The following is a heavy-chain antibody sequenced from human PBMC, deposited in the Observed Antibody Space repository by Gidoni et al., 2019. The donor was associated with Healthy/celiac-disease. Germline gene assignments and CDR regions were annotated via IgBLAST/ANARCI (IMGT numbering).Heavy chain of an antibody. Sequence: QVQLVQSGAEVKKPGSSVKVSCKASGGTFSSYTISWVRQAPGQGLDWMGRIIPILCRANYDHKFHGIATITSDKSTSQAYMERSSLRSESTAVYYCARSAGGYDSSGYYTKDWYFDLWGRGTLVTVSS. V-gene: IGHV1-69*02. J-gene: IGHJ2*01. D-gene: IGHD3-22*01. CDR3: ARSAGGYDSSGYYTKDWYFDL. CDR1: GGTFSSYT. CDR2: IIPILCRA.